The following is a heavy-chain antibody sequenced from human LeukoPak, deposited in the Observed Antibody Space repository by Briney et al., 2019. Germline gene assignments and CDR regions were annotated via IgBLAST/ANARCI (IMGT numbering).Heavy chain of an antibody. D-gene: IGHD2-15*01. J-gene: IGHJ5*02. V-gene: IGHV1-69*13. Sequence: SVKVSCKASGSTFSSYAISWVRQAPGQGLEWMGGIIPIFGTANYAQKFQGRVTITADESTSTAYMELSSLRSEDTAVYYCARNREYCSGGSCYHWFDPWGQGTLVTVSS. CDR1: GSTFSSYA. CDR2: IIPIFGTA. CDR3: ARNREYCSGGSCYHWFDP.